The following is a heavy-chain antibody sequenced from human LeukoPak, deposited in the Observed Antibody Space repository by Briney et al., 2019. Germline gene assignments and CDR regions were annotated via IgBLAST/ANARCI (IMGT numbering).Heavy chain of an antibody. V-gene: IGHV3-23*01. Sequence: PGGSLRLSCAASGFTFSSYGMSWVRQAPGKGLEWVSAISGSGGSTYYADSAKGRFTISRDKAKNSLYLQMNSLRAEDTAVYFCARERVRITMIVVVTDDAFDIWGQGTLVTVSS. J-gene: IGHJ3*02. CDR2: ISGSGGST. D-gene: IGHD3-22*01. CDR1: GFTFSSYG. CDR3: ARERVRITMIVVVTDDAFDI.